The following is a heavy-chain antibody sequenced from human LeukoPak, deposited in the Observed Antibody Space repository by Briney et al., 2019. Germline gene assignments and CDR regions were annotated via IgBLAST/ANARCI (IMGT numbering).Heavy chain of an antibody. V-gene: IGHV3-30-3*01. Sequence: KPGGSLRLSCAASGFTFSSYAMHWVRQAPGKGLEWVAVISYDGSNKYYADSVKGRFTISRDNSKNTLYLQMNSLRAEDTAVYHCARAPDRQQLLPWYFDLWGRGTLVTVSS. J-gene: IGHJ2*01. CDR1: GFTFSSYA. CDR3: ARAPDRQQLLPWYFDL. CDR2: ISYDGSNK. D-gene: IGHD6-13*01.